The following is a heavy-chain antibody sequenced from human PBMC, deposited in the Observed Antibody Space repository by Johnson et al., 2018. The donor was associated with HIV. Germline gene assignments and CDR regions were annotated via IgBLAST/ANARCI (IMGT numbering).Heavy chain of an antibody. V-gene: IGHV3-20*04. Sequence: VQLVESGGGLVQPGGSLRLSCAASGFTVSSHYMSWVRQAPGKGLEWVSDINWNGGNTGYGDSVKGRFTVSRDNAKNSLSLQMNSLRAEDTALYYCARRGEYCSDGSCYDAFDIWGQGTMVTVSS. D-gene: IGHD2-15*01. CDR3: ARRGEYCSDGSCYDAFDI. CDR1: GFTVSSHY. J-gene: IGHJ3*02. CDR2: INWNGGNT.